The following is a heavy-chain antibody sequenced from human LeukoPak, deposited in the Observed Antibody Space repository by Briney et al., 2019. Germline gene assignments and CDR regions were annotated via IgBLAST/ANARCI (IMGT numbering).Heavy chain of an antibody. J-gene: IGHJ5*02. V-gene: IGHV3-74*01. D-gene: IGHD2-2*01. CDR2: TNSDGSST. CDR1: GFTFSSYW. CDR3: ARDFCSSTSCSNWFDP. Sequence: QPGGSLRLSCAASGFTFSSYWMHWVRQAPGKGLVWVSRTNSDGSSTSYADSVKGRFTISRDNAKNTLYLQMNSLRAEDTAVYYCARDFCSSTSCSNWFDPWGQGTLVTVSS.